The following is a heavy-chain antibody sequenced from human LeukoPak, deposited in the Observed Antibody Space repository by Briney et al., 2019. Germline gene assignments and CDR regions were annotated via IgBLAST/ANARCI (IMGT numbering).Heavy chain of an antibody. Sequence: GGSLRLSCAASGFTFSSYDVQWVRQATGKGLEWVSSIGTAGDTYYAGSVKGRFTLSRENAKKSSYLQMNNLGAGDTAVYYCARGALGFDYWGQGTLVTISS. V-gene: IGHV3-13*04. CDR1: GFTFSSYD. CDR3: ARGALGFDY. CDR2: IGTAGDT. J-gene: IGHJ4*02.